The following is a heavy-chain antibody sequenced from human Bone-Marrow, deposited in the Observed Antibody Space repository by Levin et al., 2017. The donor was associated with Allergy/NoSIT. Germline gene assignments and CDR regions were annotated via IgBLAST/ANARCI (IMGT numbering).Heavy chain of an antibody. Sequence: GESLKISCKASGYTFTGYYMHWVRQAPGQGLEWMGRINPNSGGTNYAQKFQGRVTMTRDTSISTAYMELSRLRSDDTAVYYCARGRITIFGVVIIRNNWFDPWGQGTLVTVSS. V-gene: IGHV1-2*06. D-gene: IGHD3-3*01. CDR1: GYTFTGYY. J-gene: IGHJ5*02. CDR3: ARGRITIFGVVIIRNNWFDP. CDR2: INPNSGGT.